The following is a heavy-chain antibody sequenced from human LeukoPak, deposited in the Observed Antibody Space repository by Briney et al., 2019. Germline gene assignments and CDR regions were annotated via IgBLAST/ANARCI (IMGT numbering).Heavy chain of an antibody. V-gene: IGHV3-64*01. Sequence: PGGSLRLSCAASGFTFSSYAMHWVRQAPGKGLEYVSAISSNGGSTYYAKSVKGRCTISRDNSKNTLYLQMGSLRAEDMAAYYCARDLGANDYGDDSPFGYWGQGTLVTVSS. J-gene: IGHJ4*02. CDR2: ISSNGGST. D-gene: IGHD4-17*01. CDR3: ARDLGANDYGDDSPFGY. CDR1: GFTFSSYA.